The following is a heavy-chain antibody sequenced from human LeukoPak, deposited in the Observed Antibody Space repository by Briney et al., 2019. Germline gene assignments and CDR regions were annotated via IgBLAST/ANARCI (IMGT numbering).Heavy chain of an antibody. Sequence: GGSLRLSCAASGFTFSSYGMHWVRQAPGKGLEWVAVIWYDGSNKYYADSVKGRFTISRDNSKNTLYLQMNSLRAEDTAMYYCVRDVVDDAFDIWDQGTMVTVSS. V-gene: IGHV3-33*01. J-gene: IGHJ3*02. CDR1: GFTFSSYG. D-gene: IGHD2-15*01. CDR3: VRDVVDDAFDI. CDR2: IWYDGSNK.